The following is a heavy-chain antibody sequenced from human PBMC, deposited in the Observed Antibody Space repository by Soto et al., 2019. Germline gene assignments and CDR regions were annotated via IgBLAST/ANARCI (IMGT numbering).Heavy chain of an antibody. V-gene: IGHV3-30-3*01. CDR3: ARGACSSTSCSFNWFDP. J-gene: IGHJ5*02. CDR1: GFTFSSYA. D-gene: IGHD2-2*01. Sequence: GGSLRLSCAASGFTFSSYAMHWVRQAPGKGLEWVAVISYDGSNKYYADSVKGRFTISRDNSKNTLYLQMNSLRAEDTAVYYCARGACSSTSCSFNWFDPWGQGTLVTVSS. CDR2: ISYDGSNK.